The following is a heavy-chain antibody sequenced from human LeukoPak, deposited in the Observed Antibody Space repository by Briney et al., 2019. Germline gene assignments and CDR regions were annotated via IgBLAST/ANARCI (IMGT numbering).Heavy chain of an antibody. CDR3: ARVGDYGDSYIPEYYFDS. CDR1: GFTFSSYA. V-gene: IGHV3-30-3*01. CDR2: ISYDGSNK. Sequence: GGSLRLSCAASGFTFSSYATHWVRQAPGKGLEWVAVISYDGSNKYYADSVKGRFTISRDNSKNTLYLQMNSLRAEDTAVYYCARVGDYGDSYIPEYYFDSWGQGTLVTVSS. D-gene: IGHD4-17*01. J-gene: IGHJ4*02.